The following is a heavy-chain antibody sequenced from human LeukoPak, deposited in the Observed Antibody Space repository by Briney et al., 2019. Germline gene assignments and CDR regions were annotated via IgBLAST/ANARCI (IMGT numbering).Heavy chain of an antibody. V-gene: IGHV3-66*01. CDR3: ARDLAPTYYYDSSGYYYAEY. Sequence: GGSLRLSCAASGFTVSSNYTSWVRQAPGKGLEWVSVIYSGGSTYYADSVKGRFTISRDNSKNTLYLQMNSLRAEDTAVYYCARDLAPTYYYDSSGYYYAEYWGQGTLVTVSS. J-gene: IGHJ4*02. D-gene: IGHD3-22*01. CDR1: GFTVSSNY. CDR2: IYSGGST.